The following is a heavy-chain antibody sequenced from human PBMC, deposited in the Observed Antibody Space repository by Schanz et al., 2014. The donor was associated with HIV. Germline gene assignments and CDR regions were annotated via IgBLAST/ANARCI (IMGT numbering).Heavy chain of an antibody. CDR3: ARGSS. D-gene: IGHD3-10*01. Sequence: VQLVESGGGLVQPGGTLRLSCATSGFTFRTFSMDWVRQAPGKGLEWLAFISYDGSNKYYADSVKGRFTVSRDNSKNTLYLQMNSLRAEDTAVYYCARGSSWGQGTLVTVSP. V-gene: IGHV3-30*03. CDR2: ISYDGSNK. J-gene: IGHJ5*02. CDR1: GFTFRTFS.